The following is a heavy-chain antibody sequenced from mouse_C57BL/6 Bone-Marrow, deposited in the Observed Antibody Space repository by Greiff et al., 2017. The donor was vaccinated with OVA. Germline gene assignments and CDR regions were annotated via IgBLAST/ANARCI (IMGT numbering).Heavy chain of an antibody. Sequence: QVQLQQPGAELVKPGASVKLSCKASGYTFTSYWMHWVKQRPGQGLEWIGMIHPNSGSTNYNEKFKSKATLTVDKSSSTAYMQLSSLTSEDSAVYYCARIHSYGRVDYWGQGTTLTVSS. CDR3: ARIHSYGRVDY. CDR2: IHPNSGST. J-gene: IGHJ2*01. D-gene: IGHD1-1*01. V-gene: IGHV1-64*01. CDR1: GYTFTSYW.